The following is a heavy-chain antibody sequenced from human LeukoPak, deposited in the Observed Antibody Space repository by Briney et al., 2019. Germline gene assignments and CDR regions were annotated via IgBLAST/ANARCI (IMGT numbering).Heavy chain of an antibody. CDR2: SNAGNGNT. J-gene: IGHJ5*02. D-gene: IGHD1-1*01. Sequence: GASVKVSCKASGYTFTSYAMHWVRQAPGQRLEWMGWSNAGNGNTKYSQKFQGRVTITRDTSASTAYMELSSLRSEDTAVYYCARDITIGTTRFDPWGQGALVTVSS. CDR3: ARDITIGTTRFDP. CDR1: GYTFTSYA. V-gene: IGHV1-3*01.